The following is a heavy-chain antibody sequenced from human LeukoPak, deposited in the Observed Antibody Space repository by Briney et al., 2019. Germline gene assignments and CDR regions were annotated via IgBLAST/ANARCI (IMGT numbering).Heavy chain of an antibody. Sequence: GGSLRLSCAASGFTFSSYAMSWVRQAPGKGLEWVSAISGSGGSTYYAASVKGRFTISRDNSKNTLYLQMNSLRAEDTAVYYCAKYLLDWNLLYYFDYWGQGTLVTVSS. CDR2: ISGSGGST. J-gene: IGHJ4*02. V-gene: IGHV3-23*01. CDR1: GFTFSSYA. CDR3: AKYLLDWNLLYYFDY. D-gene: IGHD1-7*01.